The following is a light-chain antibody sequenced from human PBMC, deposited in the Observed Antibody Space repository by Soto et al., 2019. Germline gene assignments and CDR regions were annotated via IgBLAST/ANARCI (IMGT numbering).Light chain of an antibody. CDR1: QSLLHSNGNTY. Sequence: VVTQSPLSLPVTPGEPASISCKSSQSLLHSNGNTYLDWYLQKPGQSPQLLIYLGSNRASGVPDRFSGSGSGTDFTLNISRVEAEDVGVYYCMQALHARTFGQGTKVEIK. J-gene: IGKJ1*01. CDR3: MQALHART. V-gene: IGKV2-28*01. CDR2: LGS.